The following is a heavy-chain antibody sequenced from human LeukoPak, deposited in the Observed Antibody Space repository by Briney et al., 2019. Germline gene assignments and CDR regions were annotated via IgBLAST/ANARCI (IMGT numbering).Heavy chain of an antibody. Sequence: PGGSLRLSCAASGFTFSSYGMHWVRQAPGKGLEWVAFVRYDGSNKYYADSVKGRFTISRDNSKNTLYLQMNSLRAEDTAVYYCAKGGWGVAAAGAFDYWGQGTLVTVSS. CDR2: VRYDGSNK. CDR3: AKGGWGVAAAGAFDY. V-gene: IGHV3-30*02. CDR1: GFTFSSYG. J-gene: IGHJ4*02. D-gene: IGHD6-13*01.